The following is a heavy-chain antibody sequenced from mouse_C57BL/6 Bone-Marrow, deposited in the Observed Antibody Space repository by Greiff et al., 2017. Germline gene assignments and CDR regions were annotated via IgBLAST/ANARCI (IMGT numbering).Heavy chain of an antibody. D-gene: IGHD2-1*01. CDR3: SLYPDARDY. V-gene: IGHV1-69*01. J-gene: IGHJ4*01. CDR2: IDPSDSYT. CDR1: GYTFTSYW. Sequence: QVQLQQPGAELVMPGASVKLSCKASGYTFTSYWMHWVKQRPGQGLEWIGEIDPSDSYTTYNQKFKGKSTLTVDNSSSTAYMQLSSLTSEDSAVDYCSLYPDARDYWGQGTSVTVSS.